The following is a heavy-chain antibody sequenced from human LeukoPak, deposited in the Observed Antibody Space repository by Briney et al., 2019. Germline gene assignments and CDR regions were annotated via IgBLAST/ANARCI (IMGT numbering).Heavy chain of an antibody. V-gene: IGHV3-23*01. J-gene: IGHJ5*02. Sequence: GSLRLSCAASGLTFSNYAMSWVRQAAGMGLEWVSSISGSSGSTYYADSVKGRFTISRDNSKNTLYLQMNSLRAEDTAVYYCAKVGVVVPAAGDWFDPWGQGTLVTVSS. CDR3: AKVGVVVPAAGDWFDP. D-gene: IGHD2-2*01. CDR1: GLTFSNYA. CDR2: ISGSSGST.